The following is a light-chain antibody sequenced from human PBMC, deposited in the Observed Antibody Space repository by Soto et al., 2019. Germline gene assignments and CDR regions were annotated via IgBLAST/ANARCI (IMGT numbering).Light chain of an antibody. V-gene: IGKV3-20*01. CDR2: GAS. Sequence: EIVLTQSPGTLSLSPGERATLSCRASQSVSSNYLAWYQQKPGQAPRLLIYGASSRATGIPDRFSGSGSGTDFTLTINRLEPEDFAVYYCQQYGSSPSWTFGQGTKVEIK. CDR3: QQYGSSPSWT. CDR1: QSVSSNY. J-gene: IGKJ1*01.